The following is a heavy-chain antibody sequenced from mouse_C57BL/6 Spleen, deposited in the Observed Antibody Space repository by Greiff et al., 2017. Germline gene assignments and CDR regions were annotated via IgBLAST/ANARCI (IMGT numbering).Heavy chain of an antibody. Sequence: EVMLVESGGGLVKPGGSLKLSCAASGFTFSDYGMHWVRQAPEKGLEWVAYISSGSSTIYYADTVKGRFTISRDNAKNTLFLQMTSLRSEDTAMYYCARPHYGSSFAWFAYWGQGTLVTVSA. D-gene: IGHD1-1*01. CDR3: ARPHYGSSFAWFAY. V-gene: IGHV5-17*01. J-gene: IGHJ3*01. CDR1: GFTFSDYG. CDR2: ISSGSSTI.